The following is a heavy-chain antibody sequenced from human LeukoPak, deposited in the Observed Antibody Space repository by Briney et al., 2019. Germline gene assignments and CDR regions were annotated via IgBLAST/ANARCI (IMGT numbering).Heavy chain of an antibody. CDR3: AKLPREYCSSTSCPNWFDT. Sequence: GGSLRLSCAASGSSFNTYAMTWVRQVPGKGLEWVSALSASGGTTYYADSVKGRFTTSRDNSKNTLYLQMNSLRAEDTAVYYCAKLPREYCSSTSCPNWFDTWGQGTLVTVSS. CDR2: LSASGGTT. J-gene: IGHJ5*02. D-gene: IGHD2-2*01. CDR1: GSSFNTYA. V-gene: IGHV3-23*01.